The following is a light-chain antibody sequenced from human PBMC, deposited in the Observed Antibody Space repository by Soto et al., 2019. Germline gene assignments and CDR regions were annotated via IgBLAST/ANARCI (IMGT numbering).Light chain of an antibody. CDR3: CSYAGSSTFI. CDR2: EGS. J-gene: IGLJ1*01. Sequence: QPVLTQPASVSGSPGQSITISCTGTSSDVGSYNLVSWYQRHPGKAPKLMIYEGSKRPSGVSNRFSGSKSGNTASLTISGLQAEDEADYYCCSYAGSSTFIFGTGTKLTVL. V-gene: IGLV2-23*03. CDR1: SSDVGSYNL.